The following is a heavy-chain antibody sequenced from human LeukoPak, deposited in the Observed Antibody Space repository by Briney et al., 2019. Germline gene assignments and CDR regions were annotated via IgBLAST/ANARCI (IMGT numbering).Heavy chain of an antibody. Sequence: GGPLRLSRAASGLTFIDYTMNWVGQAPGKGLKWVSYISSSSSTISYADSVKGRFTISRDNAKNSLFLQMNSLRAEDTAVYYCASVGHCTSSSCPYYFDYWGQGTLVTVSS. J-gene: IGHJ4*02. D-gene: IGHD2-2*03. CDR1: GLTFIDYT. V-gene: IGHV3-48*01. CDR3: ASVGHCTSSSCPYYFDY. CDR2: ISSSSSTI.